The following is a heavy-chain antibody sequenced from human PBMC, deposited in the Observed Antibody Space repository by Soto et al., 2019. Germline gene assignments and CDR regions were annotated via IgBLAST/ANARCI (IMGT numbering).Heavy chain of an antibody. CDR2: ISGSGANT. Sequence: EVQLLESAGGLVQPGGSLSISCAASGFTFSSYAMRWVRQAPGKGLEWVSAISGSGANTYYADSVKGRFTISRDNSKNTLFLKLHSLRAEATAVYYCAKCAGSGWYPDYWGQGTLVTVSS. CDR1: GFTFSSYA. J-gene: IGHJ4*02. CDR3: AKCAGSGWYPDY. V-gene: IGHV3-23*01. D-gene: IGHD6-19*01.